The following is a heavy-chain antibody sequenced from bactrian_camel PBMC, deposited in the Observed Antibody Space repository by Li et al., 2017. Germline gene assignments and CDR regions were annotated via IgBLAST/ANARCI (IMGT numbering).Heavy chain of an antibody. CDR3: AADQISEGYCYTGLSDGVTARDFGF. CDR1: GYTYRSFSSAC. V-gene: IGHV3S6*01. CDR2: A. J-gene: IGHJ6*01. Sequence: VQLVESGGGSVQAGGSLRLSCATSGYTYRSFSSACMGWFRQAPGEEREGVAHYADPVNGRFLLRIDIAKTTLTLSMNSLKPEDTAMYYCAADQISEGYCYTGLSDGVTARDFGFWGQGTQ. D-gene: IGHD2*01.